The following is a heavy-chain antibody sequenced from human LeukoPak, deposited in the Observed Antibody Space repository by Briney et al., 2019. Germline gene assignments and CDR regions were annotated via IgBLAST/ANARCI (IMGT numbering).Heavy chain of an antibody. D-gene: IGHD1-20*01. J-gene: IGHJ4*02. CDR3: ARDLDNRNDFYYLDW. CDR1: GYIFIIYG. CDR2: ISAKNGNT. Sequence: ASVRVSCKASGYIFIIYGISWVRQAPGQGLEWMGRISAKNGNTIYAQKLQGRVTMTADTSTTTAYMELRSLRSDDTAVYYCARDLDNRNDFYYLDWWGQGTLDTVFS. V-gene: IGHV1-18*01.